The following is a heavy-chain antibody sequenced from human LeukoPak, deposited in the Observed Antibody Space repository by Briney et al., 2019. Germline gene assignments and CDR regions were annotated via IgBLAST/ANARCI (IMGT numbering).Heavy chain of an antibody. J-gene: IGHJ3*02. CDR2: IYTSGST. V-gene: IGHV4-4*07. CDR1: GGSISSYY. D-gene: IGHD6-19*01. CDR3: ATPKPGYSSGWSEAAFDI. Sequence: SETLSLTCTVSGGSISSYYWSWIRQPAGKGLEWIGRIYTSGSTNYNPSLKSRVTMSVDTSKNQFSLKLSSVTAADTAVYYCATPKPGYSSGWSEAAFDIWGQGTMVTVSS.